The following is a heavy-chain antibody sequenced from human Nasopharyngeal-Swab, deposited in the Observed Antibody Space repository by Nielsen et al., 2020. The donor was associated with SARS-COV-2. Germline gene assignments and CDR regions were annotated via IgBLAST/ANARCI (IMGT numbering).Heavy chain of an antibody. Sequence: WIRQPPGKGLEWVATISYEGRIKYYGDSVEGRFTISRDNSKNTLYLEMNRLRPEDTAIYSCAKDQWPRYDILTGWNGMDVWGQGTTVTASS. D-gene: IGHD3-9*01. CDR2: ISYEGRIK. J-gene: IGHJ6*02. V-gene: IGHV3-30*18. CDR3: AKDQWPRYDILTGWNGMDV.